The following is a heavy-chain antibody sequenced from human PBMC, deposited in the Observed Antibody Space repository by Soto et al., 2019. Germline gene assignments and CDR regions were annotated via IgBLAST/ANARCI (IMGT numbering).Heavy chain of an antibody. CDR2: FYWDDDK. CDR1: GFSLTSGVG. V-gene: IGHV2-5*02. D-gene: IGHD5-12*01. Sequence: QITLKESGPTLVRPPQTLTLTCTFSGFSLTSGVGVGWIRQPPGKALEWLALFYWDDDKRYSPSLKNRLTITTDTSKNQVVLTMTNVGPVDTATYFCAHIDPEIVTVGGHGGFDYWGQGTLVTVSS. CDR3: AHIDPEIVTVGGHGGFDY. J-gene: IGHJ4*02.